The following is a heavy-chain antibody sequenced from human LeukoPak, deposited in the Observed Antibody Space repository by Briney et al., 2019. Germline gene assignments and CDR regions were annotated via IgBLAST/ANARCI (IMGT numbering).Heavy chain of an antibody. D-gene: IGHD5-18*01. Sequence: GGSLRLSCAASGFTFSSYSMNWVRQAPGKGLEWVSSISSSSSYIYYADSVKGRFTVSRDNAKNSLYLQMNSLRAEDTAVYYCARVIRDTAMAQGVDYWGQGTLVTVSS. J-gene: IGHJ4*02. CDR2: ISSSSSYI. CDR3: ARVIRDTAMAQGVDY. CDR1: GFTFSSYS. V-gene: IGHV3-21*01.